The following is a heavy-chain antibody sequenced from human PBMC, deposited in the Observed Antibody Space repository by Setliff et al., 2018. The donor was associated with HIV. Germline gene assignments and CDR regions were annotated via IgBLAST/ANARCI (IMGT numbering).Heavy chain of an antibody. Sequence: KVSCKASGYTFTTYSLHLVRQAPGHSLEWMGWINVGNGDTKYSPELQGRISITRDTSANTAYMELSSLRSDDTAVYFCARGALLAVFDFDHWGPGTQVTVSS. CDR2: INVGNGDT. D-gene: IGHD3-10*01. V-gene: IGHV1-3*01. CDR3: ARGALLAVFDFDH. J-gene: IGHJ4*02. CDR1: GYTFTTYS.